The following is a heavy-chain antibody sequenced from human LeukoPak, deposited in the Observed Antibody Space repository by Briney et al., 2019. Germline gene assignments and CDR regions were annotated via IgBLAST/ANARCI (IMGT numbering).Heavy chain of an antibody. CDR3: ARGVPYDSWSGPHYSDY. CDR1: RFTLSNFW. D-gene: IGHD3-3*01. CDR2: IKQDGSQE. V-gene: IGHV3-7*01. J-gene: IGHJ4*02. Sequence: GSLRLSCAAPRFTLSNFWMGWVRQAPGKGLEGVAHIKQDGSQEYYVDSVKGRFTISRDSAKNSLYLQMNSLRAEDTAVYYCARGVPYDSWSGPHYSDYWGQGTLVTVSS.